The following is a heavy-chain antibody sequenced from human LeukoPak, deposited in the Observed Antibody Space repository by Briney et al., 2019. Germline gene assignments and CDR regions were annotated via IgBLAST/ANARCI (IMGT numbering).Heavy chain of an antibody. CDR1: GGSISSGDYY. V-gene: IGHV4-30-4*01. Sequence: SETLSLTCTVSGGSISSGDYYWSWIRQPPGKGLEWIGYIYYSGSTYYNPSLKSRVTISVDTSKNQFSLKLSSVTAADTAVYYCARGRALPGIAADWGQGTLVTVSS. CDR3: ARGRALPGIAAD. CDR2: IYYSGST. D-gene: IGHD6-13*01. J-gene: IGHJ4*02.